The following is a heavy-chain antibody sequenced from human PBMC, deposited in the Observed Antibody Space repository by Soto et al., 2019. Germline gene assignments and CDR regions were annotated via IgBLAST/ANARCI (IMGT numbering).Heavy chain of an antibody. D-gene: IGHD5-18*01. V-gene: IGHV4-59*08. CDR1: LSYVSSCC. CDR2: IHYSGST. Sequence: PSATMFSTGNVSLSYVSSCCRSWITPPAGKGKKWNGYIHYSGSTNYNPSTKSRVTISVDTSKNQFSLKLSSVTAADTAVYYCAGNGRRGYSYGLDYWGQGTLVT. CDR3: AGNGRRGYSYGLDY. J-gene: IGHJ4*02.